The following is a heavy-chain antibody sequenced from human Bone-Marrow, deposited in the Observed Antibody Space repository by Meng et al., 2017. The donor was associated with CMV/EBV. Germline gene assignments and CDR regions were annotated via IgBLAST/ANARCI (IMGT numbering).Heavy chain of an antibody. CDR3: ARVTTGTTEEDDY. CDR2: ISSSSSYI. CDR1: GFTFSSYS. D-gene: IGHD1-7*01. Sequence: GGSLRLSCAASGFTFSSYSMNWVRQAPGKGLEWVSSISSSSSYIYYADSVKGRFTISRDNAKNSLYLQMNSLRAVDMAVYYCARVTTGTTEEDDYWGQGTRVTVSS. V-gene: IGHV3-21*01. J-gene: IGHJ4*02.